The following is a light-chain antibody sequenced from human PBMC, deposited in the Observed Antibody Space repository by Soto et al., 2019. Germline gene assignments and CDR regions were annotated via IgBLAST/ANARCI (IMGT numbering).Light chain of an antibody. CDR2: GAS. CDR3: QQYGNSPRT. Sequence: EIVLTQSPGTLSLSPGERATLSCRASQSVSSSFLAWHQQKPGQAPRLLIYGASSRATGIPDRFSGSGSGTDFTLTISRLEPEDFATYYCQQYGNSPRTFGQGTKVEIK. J-gene: IGKJ1*01. V-gene: IGKV3-20*01. CDR1: QSVSSSF.